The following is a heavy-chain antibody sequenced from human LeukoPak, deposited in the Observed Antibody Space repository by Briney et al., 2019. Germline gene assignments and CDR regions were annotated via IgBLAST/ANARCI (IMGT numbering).Heavy chain of an antibody. CDR1: GXTFSSCE. CDR2: ISNSGSSK. D-gene: IGHD5-12*01. CDR3: ARDTEHSGYDYYYYGMDV. Sequence: GGSLRLSCAASGXTFSSCEVNWVRQAPGKGLEWLSYISNSGSSKYYADSVKGRFTISRDNAKNSLYLQLNSLRDEDTAVYYCARDTEHSGYDYYYYGMDVWGQGTTVTVSS. V-gene: IGHV3-48*02. J-gene: IGHJ6*02.